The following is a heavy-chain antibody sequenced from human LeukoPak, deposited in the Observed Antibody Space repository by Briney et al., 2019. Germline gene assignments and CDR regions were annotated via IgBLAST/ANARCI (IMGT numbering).Heavy chain of an antibody. J-gene: IGHJ4*02. V-gene: IGHV1-18*01. CDR3: ARDVYSIAAAGTFDY. CDR2: ISAYNGNT. Sequence: GASVKVSCKASGGTFSSYTISWVRQAPGQGLEWMGWISAYNGNTNYAQKLQGRVTMTTATSTSTACMELRSLRSDDTAVYYCARDVYSIAAAGTFDYWGQGTLVTVSS. D-gene: IGHD6-13*01. CDR1: GGTFSSYT.